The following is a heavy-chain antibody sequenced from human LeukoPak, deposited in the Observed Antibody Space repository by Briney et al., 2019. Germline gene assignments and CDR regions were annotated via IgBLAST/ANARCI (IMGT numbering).Heavy chain of an antibody. D-gene: IGHD2-2*01. CDR1: GFMCSNYG. CDR3: AKCSVTCYANAFYI. J-gene: IGHJ3*02. V-gene: IGHV3-23*01. Sequence: PGGSLRLSCAASGFMCSNYGMQWVRQAPGKGLEWVSAISRSGGDTEYADSVKGRFTISRDNSKNTLYLQMNSLRAEDTAVYYCAKCSVTCYANAFYIWGRGTMVTVSS. CDR2: ISRSGGDT.